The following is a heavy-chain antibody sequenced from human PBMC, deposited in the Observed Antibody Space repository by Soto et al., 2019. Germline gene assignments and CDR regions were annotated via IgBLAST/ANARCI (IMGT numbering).Heavy chain of an antibody. CDR3: AIRTTVTTRLGY. CDR2: IYHSGST. CDR1: GGSIGSSNG. D-gene: IGHD4-17*01. Sequence: SETLSLTCAVSGGSIGSSNGWSWVRQPPGKGLEWIGEIYHSGSTNYNPSLKSRVTISVDKSKNQFSLKLSSVTAADTAVYYCAIRTTVTTRLGYWGQGTLVTVSS. J-gene: IGHJ4*02. V-gene: IGHV4-4*02.